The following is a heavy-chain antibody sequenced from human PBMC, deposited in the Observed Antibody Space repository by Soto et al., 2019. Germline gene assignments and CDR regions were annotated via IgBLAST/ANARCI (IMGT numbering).Heavy chain of an antibody. CDR1: GFTFRWFG. V-gene: IGHV3-48*02. J-gene: IGHJ4*02. D-gene: IGHD3-22*01. Sequence: EVQLVESGGGLLQPGGSLRLSCAASGFTFRWFGMNWVRQAPGKGLEWVSYISSGSNTINYAESVRGRFTISRDNAKNSLYLQMNSLRDDDTAVYYCARDSSSSYYYFDYWGQGTLVTVSS. CDR2: ISSGSNTI. CDR3: ARDSSSSYYYFDY.